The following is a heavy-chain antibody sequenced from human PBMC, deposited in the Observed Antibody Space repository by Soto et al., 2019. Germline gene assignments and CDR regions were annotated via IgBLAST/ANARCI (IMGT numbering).Heavy chain of an antibody. Sequence: GESLKISCKGSGYSFTSYWIGWVRQMPGKGLEWMGIIYPGDSDTRYSPSFQGQVTISADKSISTAYLQWSSLKASDTAMYYCARGSGSYYKGDAFDIWGQGTMVTVSS. CDR2: IYPGDSDT. J-gene: IGHJ3*02. CDR1: GYSFTSYW. D-gene: IGHD3-10*01. V-gene: IGHV5-51*01. CDR3: ARGSGSYYKGDAFDI.